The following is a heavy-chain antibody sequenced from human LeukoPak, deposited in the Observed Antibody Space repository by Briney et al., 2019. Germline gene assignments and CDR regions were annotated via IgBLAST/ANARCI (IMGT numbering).Heavy chain of an antibody. Sequence: SVKVSCKASGGTFSSYAISWVRQAPGQGLEWMGGIIPIFGTANYAQKFQGRVTMTRDTSISTAYMELSRLRSDDTAVYYCASGGSYYLSWGQGTLVTVSS. CDR3: ASGGSYYLS. J-gene: IGHJ5*02. D-gene: IGHD1-26*01. CDR1: GGTFSSYA. V-gene: IGHV1-69*05. CDR2: IIPIFGTA.